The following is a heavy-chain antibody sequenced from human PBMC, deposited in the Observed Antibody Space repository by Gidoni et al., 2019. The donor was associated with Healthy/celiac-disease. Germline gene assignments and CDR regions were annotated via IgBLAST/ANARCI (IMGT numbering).Heavy chain of an antibody. Sequence: QITLKESGPTLVQPTQTLTLICTFSGFALSYGVGVGWIRQPPGKAPEGLALVYWDSDNRYSPSLRSRLDVTKDTAKNQVILIMGNMDPVDTATYYCAHRREGRDWNSASFDYWGQGTPVTVSS. CDR3: AHRREGRDWNSASFDY. V-gene: IGHV2-5*02. D-gene: IGHD1-7*01. J-gene: IGHJ4*02. CDR2: VYWDSDN. CDR1: GFALSYGVG.